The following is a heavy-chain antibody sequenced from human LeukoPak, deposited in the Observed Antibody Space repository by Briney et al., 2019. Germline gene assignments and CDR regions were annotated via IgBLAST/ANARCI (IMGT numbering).Heavy chain of an antibody. Sequence: PGGSLRLSCAASGFTFSSYSMNWVRQAPGKGLEWVSSISSSSSYIYYADSVKGRFTISRDNAKNSLYLQMNSLRAEDTAVYFCAREVAAEEDIWGQGTMVTVSS. J-gene: IGHJ3*02. V-gene: IGHV3-21*01. D-gene: IGHD6-13*01. CDR3: AREVAAEEDI. CDR2: ISSSSSYI. CDR1: GFTFSSYS.